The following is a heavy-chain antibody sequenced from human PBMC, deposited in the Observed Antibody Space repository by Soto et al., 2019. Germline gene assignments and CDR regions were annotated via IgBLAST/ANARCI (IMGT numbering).Heavy chain of an antibody. V-gene: IGHV3-11*01. CDR3: ASRRPVLRYFDWRYGMDV. Sequence: QVQLVESGGGLVKPGGSLRLSCAASGFTFSDYYMSWIRQAPGKGLEWVSYISSSGSTIYYADSVKGRFTISRDNAKNSLYLQMNSLRAEDTAVYYCASRRPVLRYFDWRYGMDVWGQGTTVTVSS. CDR1: GFTFSDYY. CDR2: ISSSGSTI. D-gene: IGHD3-9*01. J-gene: IGHJ6*02.